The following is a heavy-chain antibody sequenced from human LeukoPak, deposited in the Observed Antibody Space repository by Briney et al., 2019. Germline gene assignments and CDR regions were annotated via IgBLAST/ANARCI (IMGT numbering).Heavy chain of an antibody. D-gene: IGHD3-10*01. Sequence: GGSLRLSCAASGFTFSSYAMSWVRQAPGKGLEWVSAISGSGGDTYYADSVKGRFTISRDNSKNTLYLHINSLRAEDTAVYYCAKDRGYPRRGFDYWGQGTLVTVTS. CDR1: GFTFSSYA. CDR3: AKDRGYPRRGFDY. CDR2: ISGSGGDT. V-gene: IGHV3-23*01. J-gene: IGHJ4*02.